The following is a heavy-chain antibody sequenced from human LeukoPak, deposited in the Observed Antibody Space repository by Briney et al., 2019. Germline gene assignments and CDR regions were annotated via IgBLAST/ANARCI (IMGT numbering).Heavy chain of an antibody. V-gene: IGHV3-23*01. Sequence: GGSLRLSCAASGFTFSSYAMSWVRQAPGKGLEWVSAISGSGGGTYYADSVKGRFTISRDNSKNTLYLQMNSLRAEDTAVYYCAKQVAYCGGDCYNLWGQGTLVTVSS. J-gene: IGHJ5*02. CDR3: AKQVAYCGGDCYNL. CDR2: ISGSGGGT. CDR1: GFTFSSYA. D-gene: IGHD2-21*02.